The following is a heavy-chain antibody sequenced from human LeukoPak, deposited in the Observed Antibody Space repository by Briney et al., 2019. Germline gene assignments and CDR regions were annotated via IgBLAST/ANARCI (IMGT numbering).Heavy chain of an antibody. CDR2: ISGSGGST. J-gene: IGHJ4*02. D-gene: IGHD6-25*01. CDR3: AKIKPATGGFDY. V-gene: IGHV3-23*01. CDR1: GFTFSNHA. Sequence: GGSLRLSCAASGFTFSNHAMSWVRQAPGKGLELVSAISGSGGSTYYADSVKGRFTISRDNSKNTLYLQMNSLRAEDTAVYYCAKIKPATGGFDYLGQGTLVTVSS.